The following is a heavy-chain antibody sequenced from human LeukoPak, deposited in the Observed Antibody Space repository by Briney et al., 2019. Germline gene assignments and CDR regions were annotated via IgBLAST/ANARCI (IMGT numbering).Heavy chain of an antibody. CDR1: GFTFRSFS. D-gene: IGHD2-15*01. V-gene: IGHV3-21*01. Sequence: GGSLRLSCAASGFTFRSFSMYWVRQAPGKGLEWVSSISVNSNYIYYADSVKGRFTISRDNAKNSVYLQMNSLRAEDTAVYYCAQGVYCSGGSCYFGYWGQGTLVTVSS. CDR2: ISVNSNYI. CDR3: AQGVYCSGGSCYFGY. J-gene: IGHJ4*02.